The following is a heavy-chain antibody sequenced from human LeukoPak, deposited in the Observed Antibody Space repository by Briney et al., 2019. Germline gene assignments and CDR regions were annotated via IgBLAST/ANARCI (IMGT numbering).Heavy chain of an antibody. CDR1: GFTFSSYS. CDR3: ARDFSSSAASGDDAFDI. J-gene: IGHJ3*02. D-gene: IGHD2-2*01. CDR2: ISSSSSTI. Sequence: PGGPLRLSCAASGFTFSSYSMNWVRQAPGKGLEWVSYISSSSSTIYYADSVKGRFTISRDNAKNSLYLQMNSLRAEDTAVYYCARDFSSSAASGDDAFDIWGQGTMVTVSS. V-gene: IGHV3-48*04.